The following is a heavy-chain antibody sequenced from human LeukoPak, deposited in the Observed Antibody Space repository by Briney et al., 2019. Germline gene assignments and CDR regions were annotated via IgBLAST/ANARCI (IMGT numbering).Heavy chain of an antibody. CDR1: GFTFSSYA. CDR3: AKSYYYDSSAYYYEKFFGY. J-gene: IGHJ4*02. V-gene: IGHV3-23*01. D-gene: IGHD3-22*01. Sequence: PGGSLRLSCAASGFTFSSYAMTWVRQAPGKGLEWVSTISGSGGNTYYADSVKGRFTISRDNSKNTLWLQMNSLRAEETAVYYCAKSYYYDSSAYYYEKFFGYWGQGSLVTVSS. CDR2: ISGSGGNT.